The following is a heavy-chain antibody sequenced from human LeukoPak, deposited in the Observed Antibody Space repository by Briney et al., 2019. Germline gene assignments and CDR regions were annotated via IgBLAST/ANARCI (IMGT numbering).Heavy chain of an antibody. V-gene: IGHV4-59*01. D-gene: IGHD3-3*01. CDR1: GGSFSGYY. J-gene: IGHJ4*02. CDR2: IYYSGST. CDR3: ARASLDYDFWSGYVY. Sequence: PSETLSLTCAVYGGSFSGYYWSWIRQPPGKGLEWIGYIYYSGSTNYNPSLKSRVTISVDTSKNQFSLKLSSVTAADTAVYYCARASLDYDFWSGYVYWGQGTLVTVSS.